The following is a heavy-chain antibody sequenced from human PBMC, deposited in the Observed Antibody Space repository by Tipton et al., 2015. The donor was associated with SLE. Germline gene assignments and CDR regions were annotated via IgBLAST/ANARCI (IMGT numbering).Heavy chain of an antibody. Sequence: LSCTVSGGSISSYYWSWIRQPPGKGLEWIGYIYYSGSTNYNPSLKSRVTISVDTSKNQFSLKLSSVTAADTAVYYCARDPVASSYFDLWGRGTLVTVSS. D-gene: IGHD4-23*01. CDR1: GGSISSYY. CDR3: ARDPVASSYFDL. V-gene: IGHV4-59*01. CDR2: IYYSGST. J-gene: IGHJ2*01.